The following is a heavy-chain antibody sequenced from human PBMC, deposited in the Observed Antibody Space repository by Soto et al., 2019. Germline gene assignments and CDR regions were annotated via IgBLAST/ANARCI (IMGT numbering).Heavy chain of an antibody. V-gene: IGHV1-18*01. CDR2: ISAYNGNT. D-gene: IGHD3-16*01. Sequence: QVQLVQSGAEVKKPGASVKVSCKASGYTFTSYGISWVRQAPGQGLEWMGWISAYNGNTNYAQKLQGRVTMTTDTSPSTAYMELRSLEFADPAVYYCARMLGGAPPPYGMDVWGQGTTVTVSS. J-gene: IGHJ6*02. CDR1: GYTFTSYG. CDR3: ARMLGGAPPPYGMDV.